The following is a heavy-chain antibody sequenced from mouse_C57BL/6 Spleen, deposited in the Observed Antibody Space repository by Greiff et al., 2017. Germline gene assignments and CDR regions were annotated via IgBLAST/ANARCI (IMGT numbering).Heavy chain of an antibody. V-gene: IGHV5-4*03. CDR3: ARVCSSGLNYFDY. CDR1: GFTFSGYA. J-gene: IGHJ2*01. Sequence: EVKLVESGGGLVKPGGSLKLSCAASGFTFSGYAMSWVRQTPEKRLEWVATISDGGSYTYYPDNVKGRFTFSRDNAKNTLYLQMSHLKSEDTAMYYCARVCSSGLNYFDYWGQGTTLTVSS. CDR2: ISDGGSYT. D-gene: IGHD3-2*02.